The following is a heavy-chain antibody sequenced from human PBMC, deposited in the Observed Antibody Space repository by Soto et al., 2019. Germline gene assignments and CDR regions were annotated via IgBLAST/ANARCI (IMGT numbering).Heavy chain of an antibody. Sequence: QVQLVESGGGVVQPGRSLRLSCAASGFTFSSYGMHWVRQAPGKGLEWVAVISYDGSNKYYADSVKGRFTISRDNSKNTLYLQMNSLRAEDTAVYYCAKDSVAYCGGDCYSSIDYWGQGTLVTVSS. CDR2: ISYDGSNK. CDR1: GFTFSSYG. D-gene: IGHD2-21*02. J-gene: IGHJ4*02. CDR3: AKDSVAYCGGDCYSSIDY. V-gene: IGHV3-30*18.